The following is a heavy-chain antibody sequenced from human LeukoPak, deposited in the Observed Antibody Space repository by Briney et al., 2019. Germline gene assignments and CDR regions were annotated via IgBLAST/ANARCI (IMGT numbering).Heavy chain of an antibody. CDR3: AKSDTPWGSWYYFDH. D-gene: IGHD6-13*01. V-gene: IGHV3-23*01. Sequence: PGGSLRLSCAASGFTFNNYGMSWVRQAPGKGLEWVSSINNSGGSTYYADSVKGRFTISRDNSKNTLYLQMNSLRAEDTAVYYCAKSDTPWGSWYYFDHWGQGTQVTVSS. CDR1: GFTFNNYG. J-gene: IGHJ4*02. CDR2: INNSGGST.